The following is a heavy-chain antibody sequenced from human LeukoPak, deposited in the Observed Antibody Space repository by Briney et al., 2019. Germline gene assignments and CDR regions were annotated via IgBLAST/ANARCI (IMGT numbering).Heavy chain of an antibody. J-gene: IGHJ6*02. CDR2: IYYSGST. CDR3: ARDGKISPYYGMDV. CDR1: GGSITYYY. Sequence: SETLSLTCTVSGGSITYYYWSWIRQTPGKGLEWIGYIYYSGSTDYNPSLKSRVTISVDTSKNQFSLKLSSVTAADTAVYYCARDGKISPYYGMDVWGQGTTVTVSS. V-gene: IGHV4-59*01. D-gene: IGHD1-26*01.